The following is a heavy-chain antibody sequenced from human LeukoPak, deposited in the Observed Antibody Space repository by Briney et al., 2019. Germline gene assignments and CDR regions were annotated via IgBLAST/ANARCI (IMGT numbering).Heavy chain of an antibody. CDR1: GGSISGSY. V-gene: IGHV4-59*01. CDR3: ARGTMTDAFDI. J-gene: IGHJ3*02. CDR2: IHHSGNT. D-gene: IGHD3-22*01. Sequence: SETLSLTCTVSGGSISGSYWSWLRQSPGKGLEWIGYIHHSGNTNSSPPLKSRVTISVDTPKNQFSLKLSSVTAADTAVYYCARGTMTDAFDIWGQGTMVTVSS.